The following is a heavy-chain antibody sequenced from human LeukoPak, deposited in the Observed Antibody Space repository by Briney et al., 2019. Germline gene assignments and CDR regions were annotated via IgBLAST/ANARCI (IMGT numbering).Heavy chain of an antibody. V-gene: IGHV3-7*01. J-gene: IGHJ3*02. CDR1: GFTFSSYW. Sequence: GGSLRLSCAASGFTFSSYWMSWVRQAPGKGLEWVANIKQDGSEKYYVDSVKGRSTICRDNAKNSLYLQMNSLRAEDTAVYYCARPGIAAAGGAFDIWGQGTMVTVSS. CDR3: ARPGIAAAGGAFDI. CDR2: IKQDGSEK. D-gene: IGHD6-13*01.